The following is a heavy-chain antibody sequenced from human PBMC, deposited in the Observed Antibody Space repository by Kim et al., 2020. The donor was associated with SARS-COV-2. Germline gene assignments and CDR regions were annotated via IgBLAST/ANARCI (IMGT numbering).Heavy chain of an antibody. CDR3: AKGPTATIAVAGRTHFDY. D-gene: IGHD6-19*01. CDR2: ISWNSGSI. V-gene: IGHV3-9*01. J-gene: IGHJ4*02. Sequence: GGSLRLSCAASGFTFDDYAMHWVRQAPGKGLEWVSGISWNSGSIGYADSVKGLFTISRDNAKNSLYLQMNSLRAEDTALYCCAKGPTATIAVAGRTHFDYWGQGTLVTVSS. CDR1: GFTFDDYA.